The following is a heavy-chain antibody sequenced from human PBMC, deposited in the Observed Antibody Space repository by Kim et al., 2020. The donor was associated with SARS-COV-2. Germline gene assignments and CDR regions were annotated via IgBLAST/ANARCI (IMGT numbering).Heavy chain of an antibody. J-gene: IGHJ4*02. Sequence: GESLKISCAASGLTFSDSSMHWVRQASGKGLEWVGRIRRKADNYATAYAASVKGRFTISRDDSKNTAYLQMNSLKTEDTAVYYCIYGFWSGYSPNPQDDYWSQGTLVTVSS. V-gene: IGHV3-73*01. CDR2: IRRKADNYAT. CDR3: IYGFWSGYSPNPQDDY. D-gene: IGHD3-3*01. CDR1: GLTFSDSS.